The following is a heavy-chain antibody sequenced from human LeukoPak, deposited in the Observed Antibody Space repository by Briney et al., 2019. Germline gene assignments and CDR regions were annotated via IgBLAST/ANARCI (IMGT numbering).Heavy chain of an antibody. Sequence: GGSQRLSCAASGFTFSSYWMSWVRQAPGKGLEWVANIKQDGSEKYYVDSVKGRFTISRDNAKNSLYLQMNNLRVEDTAVYYCARDVSPVINNVWFDAFDMWGLGTMVTVSS. CDR2: IKQDGSEK. D-gene: IGHD2-21*01. CDR3: ARDVSPVINNVWFDAFDM. CDR1: GFTFSSYW. J-gene: IGHJ3*02. V-gene: IGHV3-7*01.